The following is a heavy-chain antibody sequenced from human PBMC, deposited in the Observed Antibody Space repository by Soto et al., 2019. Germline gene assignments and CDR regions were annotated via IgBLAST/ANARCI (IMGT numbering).Heavy chain of an antibody. V-gene: IGHV1-69*02. D-gene: IGHD6-6*01. CDR1: GGTFSSYT. J-gene: IGHJ6*03. CDR2: IIPILGIA. CDR3: ASIRIAARPHYYYYYMDV. Sequence: QVQLVQSGAEVKKPGSSVKVSCKASGGTFSSYTISWVRQAPGQGLEWMGRIIPILGIASYAQKFQGRVTITADKSTSTAYMELSSLRSEDTAVYYCASIRIAARPHYYYYYMDVWGKGTTVTISS.